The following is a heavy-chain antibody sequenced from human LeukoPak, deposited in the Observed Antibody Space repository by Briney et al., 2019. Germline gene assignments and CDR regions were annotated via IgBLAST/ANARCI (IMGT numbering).Heavy chain of an antibody. CDR1: GGSFSGYY. V-gene: IGHV4-34*01. J-gene: IGHJ4*02. CDR3: ATWRTAKTGFDY. CDR2: INHSGST. Sequence: SETLSLTCAVYGGSFSGYYWSWIRQPPGKGLEWIGEINHSGSTNYNPSLKSRVTISLDTSKNQFSLKLSSVTAADTAVYYCATWRTAKTGFDYWGQGTLVTVSS. D-gene: IGHD1-1*01.